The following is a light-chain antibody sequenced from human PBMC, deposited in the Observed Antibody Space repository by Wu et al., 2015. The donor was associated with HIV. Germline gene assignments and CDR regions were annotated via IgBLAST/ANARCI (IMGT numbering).Light chain of an antibody. CDR1: QSISSY. V-gene: IGKV1-39*01. CDR2: AAS. Sequence: DRVTXTCRASQSISSYLNWYQQKPGKAPKLLIYAASSLQSGVPSRFSGSGSGADFTLTISSLQPEDFATYYCQQSYSTPRTFGQGTKVEIK. CDR3: QQSYSTPRT. J-gene: IGKJ1*01.